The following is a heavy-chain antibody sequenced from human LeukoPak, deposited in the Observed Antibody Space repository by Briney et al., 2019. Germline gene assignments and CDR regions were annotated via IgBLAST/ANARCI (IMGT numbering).Heavy chain of an antibody. D-gene: IGHD6-19*01. CDR2: IIPIFGTA. V-gene: IGHV1-69*05. Sequence: SVKVSCKASGGTFSSYAISWVRQAPGQGLEWMGGIIPIFGTANYAQKFQGRVTITTDESTSTAYMELSSLRSEDTAVYYRAIYSSDTDEGGYFDYWGQGTLVTVSS. CDR1: GGTFSSYA. CDR3: AIYSSDTDEGGYFDY. J-gene: IGHJ4*02.